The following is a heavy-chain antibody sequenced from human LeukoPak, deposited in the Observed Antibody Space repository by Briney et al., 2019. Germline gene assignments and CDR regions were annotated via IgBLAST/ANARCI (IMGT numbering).Heavy chain of an antibody. CDR2: MNPNSGNT. J-gene: IGHJ5*02. D-gene: IGHD6-13*01. CDR3: ARGRLQAAGNWFDP. Sequence: ASVKVSCKASGYTFTSYDINWVRQATGQGLEWMGWMNPNSGNTGYAQKFQGRVTMTRNTSISTAYMELSSLRSEDTAVYYCARGRLQAAGNWFDPWGQGTLVTVSS. V-gene: IGHV1-8*01. CDR1: GYTFTSYD.